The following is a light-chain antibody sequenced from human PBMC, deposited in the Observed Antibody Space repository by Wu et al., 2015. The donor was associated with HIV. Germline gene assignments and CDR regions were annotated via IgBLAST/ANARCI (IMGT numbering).Light chain of an antibody. CDR2: GAS. CDR3: QQTYTTPLT. Sequence: DIQMTQSPSSLSASVGDRVTITCRASQNIGRSLSWYRQKPGKAPELLIYGASSLQSGVPPRFTGSGSGAGFTLTISSLQPEDFATYYCQQTYTTPLTFGGGTEVEVK. CDR1: QNIGRS. J-gene: IGKJ4*01. V-gene: IGKV1-39*01.